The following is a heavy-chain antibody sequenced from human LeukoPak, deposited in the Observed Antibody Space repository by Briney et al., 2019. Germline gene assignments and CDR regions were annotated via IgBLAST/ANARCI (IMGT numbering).Heavy chain of an antibody. Sequence: GGSLRLSCAASGFTFSSYAMSWVRQAPGKGLEWVSAISGSGGSTYYADSVKGRFTISRDNSKNTLYLQMNSLRSEDTAVYYCAKDSLMGATAFIFDYWGPGNLVTVSS. CDR3: AKDSLMGATAFIFDY. V-gene: IGHV3-23*01. J-gene: IGHJ4*02. CDR1: GFTFSSYA. D-gene: IGHD1-26*01. CDR2: ISGSGGST.